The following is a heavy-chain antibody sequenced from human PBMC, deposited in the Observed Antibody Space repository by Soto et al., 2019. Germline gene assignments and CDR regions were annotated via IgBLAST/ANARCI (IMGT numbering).Heavy chain of an antibody. Sequence: GGSLRLSCAASGFTFSSYAMHWVRQAPGKGLEWVAVISYDGSNKYYADSVKGRFTISRDNSKNTLYLQMNSLRAEDTAVYYCARIGGEFWSGTLDHWGQGTLVTISS. CDR1: GFTFSSYA. CDR3: ARIGGEFWSGTLDH. V-gene: IGHV3-30-3*01. CDR2: ISYDGSNK. J-gene: IGHJ4*02. D-gene: IGHD3-3*01.